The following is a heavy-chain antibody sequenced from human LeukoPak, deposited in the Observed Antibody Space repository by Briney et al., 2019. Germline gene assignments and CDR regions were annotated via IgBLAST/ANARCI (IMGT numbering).Heavy chain of an antibody. J-gene: IGHJ4*02. CDR1: GGSNSSSSYY. CDR3: ARERTSGAAADY. CDR2: IYYSGST. V-gene: IGHV4-39*07. D-gene: IGHD6-13*01. Sequence: SETLSLTGTVSGGSNSSSSYYWGWIRQPPGKGLEWIGSIYYSGSTYYNPSLKSRVTISVDTSKNQFSLKLSSVTAADTAVYYCARERTSGAAADYWGQGTLVTVSS.